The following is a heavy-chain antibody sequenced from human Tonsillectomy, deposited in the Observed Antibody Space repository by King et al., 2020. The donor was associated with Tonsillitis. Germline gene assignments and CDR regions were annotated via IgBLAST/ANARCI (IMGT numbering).Heavy chain of an antibody. CDR1: GFTFSSFG. D-gene: IGHD1-1*01. J-gene: IGHJ3*02. CDR3: ARDKNLRLEDAFDI. CDR2: IWYDGSNK. V-gene: IGHV3-33*08. Sequence: VQLVESGGGVVQPGRSLRLSCAASGFTFSSFGMHWVRQAPGKGLEGGAVIWYDGSNKHHADSVKGRFTISRDNSKNTLYLQMNSRRAEDTAVYYCARDKNLRLEDAFDIWGQGTMVTVSS.